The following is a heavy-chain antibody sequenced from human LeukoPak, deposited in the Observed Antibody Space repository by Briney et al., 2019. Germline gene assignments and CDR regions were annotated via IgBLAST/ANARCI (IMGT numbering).Heavy chain of an antibody. CDR2: ISYDGSNK. CDR1: GFTFSSYA. V-gene: IGHV3-30*04. CDR3: ARDRFSLYYYDSSGYRFDY. D-gene: IGHD3-22*01. Sequence: PGGSLRLSCAASGFTFSSYAMHWVRQAPGKGLEWVAVISYDGSNKYYADSVKGRFTISRDNSKNTLYLQMNSLRAEDTAVYYRARDRFSLYYYDSSGYRFDYWGQGTLVTVSS. J-gene: IGHJ4*02.